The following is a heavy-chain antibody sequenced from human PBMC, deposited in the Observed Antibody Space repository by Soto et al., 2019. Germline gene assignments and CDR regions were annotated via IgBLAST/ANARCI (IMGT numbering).Heavy chain of an antibody. CDR2: INAGNGNT. J-gene: IGHJ4*02. Sequence: QVQLVQSGAEEKKPGTSVKVSCKASGYSFTSYAMHWVRQAPGQRLEWMGWINAGNGNTKYSQKFQGRVTITRDTSASTAYMELSSLSSEDTAVYYCARDREYCSGGSCLPDYWGQGTLVTVSS. D-gene: IGHD2-15*01. CDR3: ARDREYCSGGSCLPDY. V-gene: IGHV1-3*05. CDR1: GYSFTSYA.